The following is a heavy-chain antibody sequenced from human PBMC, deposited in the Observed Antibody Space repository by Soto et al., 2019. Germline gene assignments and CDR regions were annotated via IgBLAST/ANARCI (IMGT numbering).Heavy chain of an antibody. CDR1: GFSLSTSGVG. D-gene: IGHD2-15*01. CDR3: AHSKDIVVVVAAPGGAFDI. CDR2: IYWDDDK. V-gene: IGHV2-5*02. J-gene: IGHJ3*02. Sequence: QITLKESGPTLVKPTQTLTLTCTFSGFSLSTSGVGVGWIRQPPGKALEWLALIYWDDDKRYSPSLKRRLTITEEASKNPGGLTMTIMDPVDTATYYCAHSKDIVVVVAAPGGAFDIWGQGTMVTVSS.